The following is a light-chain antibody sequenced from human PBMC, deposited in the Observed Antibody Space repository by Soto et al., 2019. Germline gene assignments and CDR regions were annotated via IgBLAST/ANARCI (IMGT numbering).Light chain of an antibody. V-gene: IGKV3-15*01. CDR2: GAS. CDR1: ETVTSD. Sequence: EVVLTQSPGTLSLSPGERATLSCRASETVTSDYLAWYQQKPGQAPRLLIYGASTRATGIPARFSGSGSGTEFTLTISSLQSEDFAVYYCQQYYDWPITFGQGTRLEI. J-gene: IGKJ5*01. CDR3: QQYYDWPIT.